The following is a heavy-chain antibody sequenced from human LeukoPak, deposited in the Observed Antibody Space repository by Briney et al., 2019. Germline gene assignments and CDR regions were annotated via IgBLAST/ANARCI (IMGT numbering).Heavy chain of an antibody. CDR2: ISWNSGSM. J-gene: IGHJ4*02. Sequence: TGGSLRLSCAASGFTFDDYAMHWVRQAPGKGLEWVSGISWNSGSMDYADSVKGRFTISRDNAKNSLYLQMNSLRAEDTAFYYCAKGSASAGSSGNYFDYWGQGTLVTVSS. V-gene: IGHV3-9*01. CDR3: AKGSASAGSSGNYFDY. D-gene: IGHD6-13*01. CDR1: GFTFDDYA.